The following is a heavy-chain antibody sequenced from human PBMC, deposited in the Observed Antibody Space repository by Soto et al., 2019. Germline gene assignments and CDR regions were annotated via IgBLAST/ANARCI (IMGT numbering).Heavy chain of an antibody. D-gene: IGHD3-22*01. Sequence: ASVKVSCKASGYTFTGYYMHWVRQAPGQGLEWMGWINPNSGGTNYAQKFQGWVTMTRDTSISTAYMELSRLRSDDTAVYYCARAGAGLFPPLFDYWGQGTLVTVSS. V-gene: IGHV1-2*04. CDR3: ARAGAGLFPPLFDY. CDR1: GYTFTGYY. CDR2: INPNSGGT. J-gene: IGHJ4*02.